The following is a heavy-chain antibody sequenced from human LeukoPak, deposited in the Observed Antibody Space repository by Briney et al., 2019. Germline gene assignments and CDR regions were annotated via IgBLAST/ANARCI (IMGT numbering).Heavy chain of an antibody. CDR2: IIPIFGTA. CDR1: GGTFSSYA. Sequence: RASVKVSCKASGGTFSSYAISWVRQAPGQGLEWMGGIIPIFGTANYAQKFQGRVTITTDESTSTAYMELSSLRSEDTDVYYCASRDGYNLFVYWGQGTLVTVSS. V-gene: IGHV1-69*05. D-gene: IGHD5-24*01. CDR3: ASRDGYNLFVY. J-gene: IGHJ4*02.